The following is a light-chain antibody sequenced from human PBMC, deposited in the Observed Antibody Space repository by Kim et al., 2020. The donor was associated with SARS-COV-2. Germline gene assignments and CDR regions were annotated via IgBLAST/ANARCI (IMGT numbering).Light chain of an antibody. J-gene: IGKJ1*01. CDR1: QGISNY. V-gene: IGKV1-27*01. Sequence: AAVGANVTITCRASQGISNYLVWYQQKPGKVPKVLIYPASTLQSGVPSRFSGSGSGTEFTLTISSLQPEDAATYYCQKYSTAPWTFGQGTKLEI. CDR2: PAS. CDR3: QKYSTAPWT.